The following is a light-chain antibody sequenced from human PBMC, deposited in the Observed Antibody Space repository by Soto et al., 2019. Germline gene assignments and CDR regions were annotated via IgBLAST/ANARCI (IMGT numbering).Light chain of an antibody. CDR2: DVS. Sequence: QSALTQPRSVSGSPGQSVTISCTGTSSDVGGYNYVSWYQQYPGKAPKVMIYDVSNRPSGVSSRFSGSKSGNTASLTISGLQAEDEADYYCCSYTSTNTRVFGGGTKLTVL. CDR1: SSDVGGYNY. J-gene: IGLJ3*02. V-gene: IGLV2-11*01. CDR3: CSYTSTNTRV.